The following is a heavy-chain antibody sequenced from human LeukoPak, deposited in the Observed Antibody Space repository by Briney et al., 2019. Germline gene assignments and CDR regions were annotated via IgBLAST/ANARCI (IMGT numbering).Heavy chain of an antibody. CDR3: ARDLGYSYGIDY. V-gene: IGHV1-2*02. D-gene: IGHD5-18*01. J-gene: IGHJ4*02. Sequence: ASVKVSCKASGYTFTGYYMHWVRQAPGQGLEWMGWINPNSGGTNYAQKFQGRVTMTRDTSISTAYMELSRLGSDDTAVYYCARDLGYSYGIDYWGQGTLVTVSS. CDR2: INPNSGGT. CDR1: GYTFTGYY.